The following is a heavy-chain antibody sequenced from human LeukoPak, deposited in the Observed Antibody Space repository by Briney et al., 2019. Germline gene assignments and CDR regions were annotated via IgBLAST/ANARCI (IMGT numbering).Heavy chain of an antibody. D-gene: IGHD6-13*01. CDR2: ISSRRSYI. CDR1: GFTFSSDS. V-gene: IGHV3-21*04. CDR3: AKTPIHIAAAHGWFDP. Sequence: GGSLRLYCAASGFTFSSDSMIWVRQAPGKGLEWVSSISSRRSYILYAVSVKGRFTISRDNSKHALYLQMHSLRAEDAAVYYCAKTPIHIAAAHGWFDPWGQGTLVTVSS. J-gene: IGHJ5*02.